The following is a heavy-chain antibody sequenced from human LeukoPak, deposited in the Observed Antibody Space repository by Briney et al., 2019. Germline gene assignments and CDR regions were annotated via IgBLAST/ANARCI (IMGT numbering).Heavy chain of an antibody. CDR3: ARDVDIVATIQFDY. V-gene: IGHV3-33*01. Sequence: GGSLRLSCAASGFTFSSYGMHWVRQAPGKGLEWVAVIWYDGSNKYYADSVKGRFTISRDNSKNTLYLQMNSLRAEDTAVYYCARDVDIVATIQFDYWGQGTLVTVSS. J-gene: IGHJ4*02. D-gene: IGHD5-12*01. CDR2: IWYDGSNK. CDR1: GFTFSSYG.